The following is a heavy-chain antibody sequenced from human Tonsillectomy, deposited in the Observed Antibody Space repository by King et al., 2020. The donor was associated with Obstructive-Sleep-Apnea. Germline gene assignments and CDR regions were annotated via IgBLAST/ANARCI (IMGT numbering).Heavy chain of an antibody. CDR1: GGSISSSSYY. CDR3: ARQAYSGSSIYGMDV. Sequence: QLQESGPGLVKPSETLSLTCTVSGGSISSSSYYWGWIRQPPGKGLEWIGSIYYSGSTYYNPSPKSRVTISVDTSKNQFSLKLSSVTAADTAVYYCARQAYSGSSIYGMDVWGQGTTVTVSS. V-gene: IGHV4-39*01. CDR2: IYYSGST. D-gene: IGHD1-26*01. J-gene: IGHJ6*02.